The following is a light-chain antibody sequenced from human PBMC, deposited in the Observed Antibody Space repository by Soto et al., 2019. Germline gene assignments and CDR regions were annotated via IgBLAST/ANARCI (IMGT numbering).Light chain of an antibody. Sequence: QSALTQPRSLSGSPGQSVTISCTGTSSDVGGYNFVSWYQQHPGKAPKLMIYDVNKRPSGVPGRFSGSKSGNTASLTISGLQAEDEADYYCCSYAGTYTHSVFGTGPKVTGL. CDR3: CSYAGTYTHSV. J-gene: IGLJ1*01. V-gene: IGLV2-11*01. CDR1: SSDVGGYNF. CDR2: DVN.